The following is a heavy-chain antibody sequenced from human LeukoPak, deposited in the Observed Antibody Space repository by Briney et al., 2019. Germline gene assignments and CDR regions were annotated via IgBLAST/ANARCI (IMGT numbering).Heavy chain of an antibody. CDR2: IIPILGIA. CDR3: ARDRKDTAMDY. V-gene: IGHV1-69*04. CDR1: GYTFSRYG. Sequence: GASVKVSCKASGYTFSRYGFSWVRQAPGQGLEWMGRIIPILGIANYAQKFQGRVTITADKSTSTAYMELSSLRSEDTAVYYCARDRKDTAMDYWGQGTLVTVSS. J-gene: IGHJ4*02. D-gene: IGHD5-18*01.